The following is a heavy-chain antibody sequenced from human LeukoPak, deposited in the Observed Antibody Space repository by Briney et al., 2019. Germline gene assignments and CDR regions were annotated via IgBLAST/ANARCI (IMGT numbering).Heavy chain of an antibody. J-gene: IGHJ4*02. D-gene: IGHD2/OR15-2a*01. Sequence: GGSLRLSCVASGFTFKIHGMSWVRQAPGKGLEWVSSVGGGNDISYSDSVKGRFTGSRDDAKNSLYLQMNGLAVEDTALYFCARDLTPECSKSGHCREGAYWGQGALVTVSS. CDR1: GFTFKIHG. V-gene: IGHV3-69-1*02. CDR3: ARDLTPECSKSGHCREGAY. CDR2: VGGGNDI.